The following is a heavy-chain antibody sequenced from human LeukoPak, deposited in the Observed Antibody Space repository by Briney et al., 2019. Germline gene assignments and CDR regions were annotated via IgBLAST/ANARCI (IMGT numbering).Heavy chain of an antibody. CDR1: GGSISSYY. Sequence: PSETLSLTCTVSGGSISSYYWSWIRQPPGKGLEWIGYIYYSGSTNYNPSLKSRVTISVDTSKNQFSLKLSSVAAADTAVYYCAREEFDHYGMDVWGQGTTVTVSS. J-gene: IGHJ6*02. V-gene: IGHV4-59*01. CDR3: AREEFDHYGMDV. D-gene: IGHD3-10*01. CDR2: IYYSGST.